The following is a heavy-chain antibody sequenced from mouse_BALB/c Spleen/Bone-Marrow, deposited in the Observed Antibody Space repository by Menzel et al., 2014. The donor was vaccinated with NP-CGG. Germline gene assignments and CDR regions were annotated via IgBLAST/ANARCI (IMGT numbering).Heavy chain of an antibody. J-gene: IGHJ1*01. Sequence: VKLVESGAELMKPGASVKISCKSTGYTFSSYWIEWVKQRPGHGLEWIGEILPGSGSTNYNEKFKGKATFTADTSSNTAYMQLSSLTSEDSAVYYCARRGGWLGYFDVWGAGTTVTVSS. CDR1: GYTFSSYW. CDR2: ILPGSGST. D-gene: IGHD2-3*01. CDR3: ARRGGWLGYFDV. V-gene: IGHV1-9*01.